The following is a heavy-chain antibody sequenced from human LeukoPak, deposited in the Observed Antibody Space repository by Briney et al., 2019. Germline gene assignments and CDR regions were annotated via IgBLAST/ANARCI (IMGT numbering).Heavy chain of an antibody. J-gene: IGHJ4*02. CDR3: AKAEGTTTYYDILTGYYRAHGLFDY. CDR1: GFTFSTFA. Sequence: GGSLRLSCAASGFTFSTFAMIWVRQPPGKGLEWVSSIFPSGGEIHYADSVRGRFTISRDNSKSTLSLQMNSLRAEDTAVYYCAKAEGTTTYYDILTGYYRAHGLFDYWGQGTLVTV. V-gene: IGHV3-23*01. D-gene: IGHD3-9*01. CDR2: IFPSGGEI.